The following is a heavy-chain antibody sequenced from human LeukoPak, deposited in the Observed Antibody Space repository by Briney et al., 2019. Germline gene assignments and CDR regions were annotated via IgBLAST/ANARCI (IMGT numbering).Heavy chain of an antibody. Sequence: SETLSLTCTVSGGSISSYYWSWIRQPAGKGLEWIGRIYTSGSTNYNPSLKSRVTMSVDTSKNQFSLKLSSVTAADTAVYYCAGTALYYYDSSGYGGAFDIWGQGTMVTVSS. D-gene: IGHD3-22*01. CDR1: GGSISSYY. V-gene: IGHV4-4*07. CDR3: AGTALYYYDSSGYGGAFDI. CDR2: IYTSGST. J-gene: IGHJ3*02.